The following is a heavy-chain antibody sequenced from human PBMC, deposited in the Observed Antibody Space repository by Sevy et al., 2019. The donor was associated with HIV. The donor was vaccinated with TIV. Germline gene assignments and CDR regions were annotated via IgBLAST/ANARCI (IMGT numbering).Heavy chain of an antibody. Sequence: GGALRLSCAASGFTFRNYWMTWVRQAPGKGLEWVANIKRDGSEKYYVASVKGRFTISRDNAKNSLYMQMNSLRAEDTAVYYCARDCNSASCLWGLDVWGQGTTVTVSS. CDR3: ARDCNSASCLWGLDV. V-gene: IGHV3-7*03. CDR1: GFTFRNYW. J-gene: IGHJ6*02. CDR2: IKRDGSEK. D-gene: IGHD2-2*01.